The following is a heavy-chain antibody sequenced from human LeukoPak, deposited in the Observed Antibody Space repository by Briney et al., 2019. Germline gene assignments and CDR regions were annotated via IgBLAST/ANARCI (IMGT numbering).Heavy chain of an antibody. V-gene: IGHV3-48*03. J-gene: IGHJ4*02. Sequence: PGGALRLSCAASRFTFSSYEMNWVRQAPRGGVEGVSYMSGGGSTKYSAASVRGRSTISRDNAKNSLNLQMNSLRAEDKAFYYCATAGSSWYFSYWGQGTLVTVSS. D-gene: IGHD6-13*01. CDR1: RFTFSSYE. CDR3: ATAGSSWYFSY. CDR2: MSGGGSTK.